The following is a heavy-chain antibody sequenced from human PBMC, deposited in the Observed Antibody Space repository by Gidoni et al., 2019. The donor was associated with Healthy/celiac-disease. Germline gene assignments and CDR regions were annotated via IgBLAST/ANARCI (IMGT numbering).Heavy chain of an antibody. CDR2: INHSGST. J-gene: IGHJ6*03. Sequence: QVQLQQWGAGLLKPSATLSLPCAVYGGSFSGYYWTWIRQPPGKGLEWIGEINHSGSTNYNPSLKSRVTISVDTSKNQFSLKLSSVTAADTAVYYCARGLGPKNCSSTSCYSYYYMDVWGKGTTVTVSS. CDR1: GGSFSGYY. V-gene: IGHV4-34*01. D-gene: IGHD2-2*02. CDR3: ARGLGPKNCSSTSCYSYYYMDV.